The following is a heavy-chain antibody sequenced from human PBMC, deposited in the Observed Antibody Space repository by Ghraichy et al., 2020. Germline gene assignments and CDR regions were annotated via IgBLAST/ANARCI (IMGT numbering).Heavy chain of an antibody. CDR3: ARNEYDSSGYLFDY. D-gene: IGHD3-22*01. CDR2: IWYDGSNK. CDR1: GFTFSSYG. V-gene: IGHV3-33*01. J-gene: IGHJ4*02. Sequence: GGSLRLSCAASGFTFSSYGMHWVRQAPGKGLEWVAVIWYDGSNKYYADSVKGRFTISRDNSKNTLYLQMNSLRAEDTAVYYCARNEYDSSGYLFDYWGQGTLVTVSS.